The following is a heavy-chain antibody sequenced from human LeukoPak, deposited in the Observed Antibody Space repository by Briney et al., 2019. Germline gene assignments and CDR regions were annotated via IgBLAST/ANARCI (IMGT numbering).Heavy chain of an antibody. CDR2: INPNSGGT. J-gene: IGHJ4*02. V-gene: IGHV1-2*04. Sequence: ASVKVSCKASGYTFTSYYMHWVRQAPGQGLEWMGWINPNSGGTNYAQKFQGWVTMTRDTSISTAYMELSRLRSDDTAVYYCARVDCSGGSCYPYYFDYWGQGTLVTVSS. CDR1: GYTFTSYY. CDR3: ARVDCSGGSCYPYYFDY. D-gene: IGHD2-15*01.